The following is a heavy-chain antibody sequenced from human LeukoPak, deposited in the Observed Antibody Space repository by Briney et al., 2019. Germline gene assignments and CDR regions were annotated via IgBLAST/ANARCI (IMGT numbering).Heavy chain of an antibody. Sequence: GESLKISCKGSGYSFTSYWIGWVRQMPGKGLGWMGIIYPGDSDTRYRPPFQCQVTISADKTISTAYLQWSSLNTSDTAMYYCARQSGTLVVAYWGQGTLVTVSS. D-gene: IGHD1/OR15-1a*01. V-gene: IGHV5-51*01. CDR2: IYPGDSDT. J-gene: IGHJ4*02. CDR1: GYSFTSYW. CDR3: ARQSGTLVVAY.